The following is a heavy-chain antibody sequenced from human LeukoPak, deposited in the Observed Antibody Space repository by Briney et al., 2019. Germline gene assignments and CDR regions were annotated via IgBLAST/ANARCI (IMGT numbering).Heavy chain of an antibody. CDR1: GGSISSSGYS. V-gene: IGHV4-39*07. CDR2: INHSGST. Sequence: SETLSLTCAVSGGSISSSGYSWGWIRQPPGKGLEWIGEINHSGSTNYNPSLKSRVTISVDTSKNQFSLKLSSVTAADTAVYYCAREVTMVRGPNWFDPWGQGTLVTVSS. CDR3: AREVTMVRGPNWFDP. D-gene: IGHD3-10*01. J-gene: IGHJ5*02.